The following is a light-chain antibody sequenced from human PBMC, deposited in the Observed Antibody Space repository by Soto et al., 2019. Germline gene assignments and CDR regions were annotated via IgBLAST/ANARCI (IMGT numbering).Light chain of an antibody. V-gene: IGKV3-11*01. Sequence: EIVLTQSPATLSLSPGERATLSCWASQSVSNYFVWYQQKPVQAPSLLIYDASKRATGSPARFSGSGSGTDFTLTISSLEPEDFAVYYCQQRSIWPWTFGQGTKVDIK. CDR3: QQRSIWPWT. CDR2: DAS. J-gene: IGKJ1*01. CDR1: QSVSNY.